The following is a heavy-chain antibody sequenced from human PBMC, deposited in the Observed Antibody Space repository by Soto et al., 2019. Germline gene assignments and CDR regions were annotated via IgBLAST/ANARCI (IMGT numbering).Heavy chain of an antibody. CDR1: GYTFTSYN. Sequence: ASVKASCKTPGYTFTSYNIHWVRQAPGQRLEWMGWINVGNGNTRYSQKFQGRLTLTRDTPGNTACLELNSLISEDTAVYYCATPQDYDGCLDSWGQGTLGTVLL. V-gene: IGHV1-3*01. CDR3: ATPQDYDGCLDS. D-gene: IGHD3-22*01. CDR2: INVGNGNT. J-gene: IGHJ4*02.